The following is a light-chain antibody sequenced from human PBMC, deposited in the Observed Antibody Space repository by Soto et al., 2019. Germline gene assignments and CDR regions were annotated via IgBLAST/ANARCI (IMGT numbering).Light chain of an antibody. J-gene: IGKJ1*01. CDR1: QSISSW. CDR3: QQYNSYPWT. Sequence: DIQMTQSPSTLSASVGDRVTITCRASQSISSWLAWYQQKPGKAPKLLIYDAVSVESGVTSRFSGSGSGTEFTLTITSLQPDDFATYYCQQYNSYPWTVGQGTKVDNK. V-gene: IGKV1-5*01. CDR2: DAV.